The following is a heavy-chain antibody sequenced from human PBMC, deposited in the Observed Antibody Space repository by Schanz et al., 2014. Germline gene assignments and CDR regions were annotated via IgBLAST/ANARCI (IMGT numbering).Heavy chain of an antibody. D-gene: IGHD4-17*01. CDR2: IIPILGIA. Sequence: QVQLVQSGAEVKKPGSSMKVSCKASGGTFNSYTINWVRQAPGQGLEWMGRIIPILGIANYAQKFQGRVTITADRSTSTAYMELSSLRSEDTAVYYCARGYGDSATGFWGQGTLVTVSS. CDR1: GGTFNSYT. CDR3: ARGYGDSATGF. V-gene: IGHV1-69*02. J-gene: IGHJ4*02.